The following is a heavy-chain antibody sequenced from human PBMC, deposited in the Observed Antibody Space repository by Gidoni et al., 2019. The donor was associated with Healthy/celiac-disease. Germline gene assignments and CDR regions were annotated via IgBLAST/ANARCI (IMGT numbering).Heavy chain of an antibody. Sequence: EVQLVESGGGLVKPGGSLRLYCPASGFTFSSYSMNWVRQAPGKGLEWVSSISSSSSYIDYADSVKGRLTIARDNAKNSLYLQMNSRRAEDTAVYYCARAVYSGYDPLHLGELSPSGFWGQGTMVTVSS. CDR2: ISSSSSYI. V-gene: IGHV3-21*01. CDR3: ARAVYSGYDPLHLGELSPSGF. D-gene: IGHD3-16*02. CDR1: GFTFSSYS. J-gene: IGHJ3*01.